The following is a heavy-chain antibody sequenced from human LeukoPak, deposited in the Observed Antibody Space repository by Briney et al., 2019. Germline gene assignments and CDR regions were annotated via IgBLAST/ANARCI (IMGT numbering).Heavy chain of an antibody. D-gene: IGHD3-9*01. J-gene: IGHJ5*02. V-gene: IGHV4-39*01. CDR3: ARSKNVLRYFDWLFKNNWFDP. CDR1: GGSISSSSYY. CDR2: IYYSGST. Sequence: SETLSLTCTVSGGSISSSSYYWGWIRQPPGKGLEWIGSIYYSGSTYYNPSLKSRVTISVDTSKNQFSLKLSSVTAADTAVYYCARSKNVLRYFDWLFKNNWFDPWGQGTLVTVSS.